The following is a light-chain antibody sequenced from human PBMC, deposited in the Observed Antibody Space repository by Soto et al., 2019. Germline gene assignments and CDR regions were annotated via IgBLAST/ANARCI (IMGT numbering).Light chain of an antibody. Sequence: AIQLTQSPSSLSASVGDRVTITCRASQGIASALAWYQQRPGKAPKLLIFDASTLESGVPSRFSGSGSGTDFTLTISSLQPEDFATYYCQQFNSYPWTFGQGTKVEIK. J-gene: IGKJ1*01. CDR3: QQFNSYPWT. V-gene: IGKV1-13*02. CDR1: QGIASA. CDR2: DAS.